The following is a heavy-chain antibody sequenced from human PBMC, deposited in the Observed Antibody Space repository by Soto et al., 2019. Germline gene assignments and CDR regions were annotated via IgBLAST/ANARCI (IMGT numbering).Heavy chain of an antibody. D-gene: IGHD2-15*01. V-gene: IGHV4-61*01. Sequence: SETLSLTCTVSGGSVSSGSYYWSWIRQPPGKGLEWIGYIYYSGSTNYNPSLKSRVTISVDTSKNQFSLKLSSVTAADTAVYYCARERGYCSGGSCSFDLDYWGQGTLVTVSS. J-gene: IGHJ4*02. CDR1: GGSVSSGSYY. CDR3: ARERGYCSGGSCSFDLDY. CDR2: IYYSGST.